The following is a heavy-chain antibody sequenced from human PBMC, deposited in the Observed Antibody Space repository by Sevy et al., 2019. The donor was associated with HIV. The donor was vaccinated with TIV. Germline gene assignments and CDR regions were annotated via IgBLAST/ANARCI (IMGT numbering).Heavy chain of an antibody. D-gene: IGHD1-26*01. J-gene: IGHJ5*02. V-gene: IGHV3-7*03. CDR1: GFTFSSYW. CDR3: VSGAGSYGA. CDR2: IKQDGSEK. Sequence: GGSLRLSCAVSGFTFSSYWMSWVRQAPGKGLEWVANIKQDGSEKYYVESVKGRFTMSRDNAENSLYLQMNSLRAEDTAVYYCVSGAGSYGAWGQGTLVTVSS.